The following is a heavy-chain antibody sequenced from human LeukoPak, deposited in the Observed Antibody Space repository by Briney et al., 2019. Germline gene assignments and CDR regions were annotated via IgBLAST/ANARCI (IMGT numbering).Heavy chain of an antibody. CDR1: GFTFSSFW. D-gene: IGHD6-19*01. CDR3: ARDRGSGWFPY. J-gene: IGHJ4*02. V-gene: IGHV3-7*04. Sequence: GGSLRLSCAASGFTFSSFWMSWVRQAPGKGLEWVANIKQDGSEKYCVDSVRGRFTISRDNAHNSLYLQMNSLRAEDTAVYFCARDRGSGWFPYWGQGTLVTVSS. CDR2: IKQDGSEK.